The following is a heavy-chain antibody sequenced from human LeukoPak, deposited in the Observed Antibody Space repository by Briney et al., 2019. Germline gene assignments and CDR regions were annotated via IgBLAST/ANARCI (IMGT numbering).Heavy chain of an antibody. CDR1: GGSISTYY. Sequence: PSETLSLTCSVPGGSISTYYWTSIRQPPGKGLEWIGFSHYSGSTNYNPSLKSRVTISVDPSTNQFSLKLNSFTAADTAIYYCARAPRGESDAASGFYGVDVWGQGTTVTVSS. V-gene: IGHV4-59*01. CDR2: SHYSGST. J-gene: IGHJ6*02. D-gene: IGHD3-22*01. CDR3: ARAPRGESDAASGFYGVDV.